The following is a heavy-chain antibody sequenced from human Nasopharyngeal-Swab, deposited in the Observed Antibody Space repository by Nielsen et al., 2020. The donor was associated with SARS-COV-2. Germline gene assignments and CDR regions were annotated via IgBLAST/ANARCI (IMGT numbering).Heavy chain of an antibody. CDR3: ARDGLDYDFWSAHFMDV. Sequence: GGSLRLSCAASGFTFNNYNFNWVRQAPGKGLEWVSSISSSSSYIYYADSVKGRFTISRDNAKSSLYLQMNSLRAEDTAVYYCARDGLDYDFWSAHFMDVWGQGTTVTVSS. J-gene: IGHJ6*02. D-gene: IGHD3-3*01. CDR1: GFTFNNYN. CDR2: ISSSSSYI. V-gene: IGHV3-21*01.